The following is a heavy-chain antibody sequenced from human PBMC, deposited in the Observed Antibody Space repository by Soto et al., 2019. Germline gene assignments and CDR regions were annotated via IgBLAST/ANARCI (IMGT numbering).Heavy chain of an antibody. D-gene: IGHD3-22*01. CDR2: IYYSGST. J-gene: IGHJ3*02. V-gene: IGHV4-39*01. Sequence: QLQLQESGPGLVKPSETLSLTCTVSGGSISSSSYYWGWIRQPPGKGLEWIGSIYYSGSTYYNPSFKSRVTISVDTSKNQSSLKLSAVTAEDTAVYYCAKHVVRGGYCDSSGDAFDIWGQGTMVTVSS. CDR1: GGSISSSSYY. CDR3: AKHVVRGGYCDSSGDAFDI.